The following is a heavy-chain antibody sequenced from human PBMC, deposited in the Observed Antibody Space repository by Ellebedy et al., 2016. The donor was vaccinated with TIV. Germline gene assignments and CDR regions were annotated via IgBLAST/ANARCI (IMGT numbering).Heavy chain of an antibody. CDR1: GFTFKDYG. Sequence: GGSLRLXXAAFGFTFKDYGMHWVRQAPGKGPEWVAGIKWNSGVIAYADSVKGRFTISRDNSKNTLDLQMNSLRVEDTAIYYCAKDVRYCSGGSSSYPENYGMDVWGQGTAVTVSS. V-gene: IGHV3-9*01. J-gene: IGHJ6*02. D-gene: IGHD2-15*01. CDR3: AKDVRYCSGGSSSYPENYGMDV. CDR2: IKWNSGVI.